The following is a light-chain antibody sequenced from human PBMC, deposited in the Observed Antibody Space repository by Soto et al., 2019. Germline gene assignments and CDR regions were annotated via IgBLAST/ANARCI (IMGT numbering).Light chain of an antibody. CDR2: KVS. V-gene: IGKV1-5*03. CDR1: QSVNDW. Sequence: DIQMTQSPSTLSASVGDRVTITCRASQSVNDWLAWYQQKPGKAPNLLIYKVSNLESGVPSRFSGSGSVTEFTLTISSLHPDDFATYYCQQYNIYSWTFGQGTKVEIK. J-gene: IGKJ1*01. CDR3: QQYNIYSWT.